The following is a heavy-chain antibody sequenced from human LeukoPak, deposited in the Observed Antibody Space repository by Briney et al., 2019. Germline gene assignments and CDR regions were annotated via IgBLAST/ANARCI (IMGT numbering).Heavy chain of an antibody. CDR1: GYTFTGYY. J-gene: IGHJ5*02. V-gene: IGHV1-2*02. D-gene: IGHD1-7*01. CDR2: INPNSGGT. Sequence: ASVKVSCKASGYTFTGYYMHWVRQAPGQGLEWMEWINPNSGGTNYAQKFQGRVTMTRDTSISTAYMELSRLRSDDTAVYYCARDSDTWNYFDPWGQGTLVTVSS. CDR3: ARDSDTWNYFDP.